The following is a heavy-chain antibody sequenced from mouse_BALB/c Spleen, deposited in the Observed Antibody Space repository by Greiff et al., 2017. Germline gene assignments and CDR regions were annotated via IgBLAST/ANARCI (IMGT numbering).Heavy chain of an antibody. Sequence: EVKLVESGGGLVQPGGSLKLSCAASGFDFSRYWMSWVRQAPGKGLEWIGEINPDSSTINYTPSLKDKFIISRDNAKNTLYLQMSKVRSEDTALYYCAREVRRYFDYWGQGTTLTVSS. CDR3: AREVRRYFDY. CDR2: INPDSSTI. V-gene: IGHV4-1*02. CDR1: GFDFSRYW. D-gene: IGHD2-14*01. J-gene: IGHJ2*01.